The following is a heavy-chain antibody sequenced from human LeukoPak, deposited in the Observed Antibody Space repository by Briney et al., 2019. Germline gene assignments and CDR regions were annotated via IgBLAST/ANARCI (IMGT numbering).Heavy chain of an antibody. J-gene: IGHJ4*02. CDR2: ISWNSGSI. V-gene: IGHV3-9*01. D-gene: IGHD6-19*01. CDR1: GFTFDDYA. Sequence: PGGSLRLSCAASGFTFDDYAMHWVRQAPGKGLEWVSGISWNSGSIGYADSVKGRFTISRDNAKNSPYLQMNSLRAEDTALYYCAKDRYSSGWWYFDYWGQGTLVTVSS. CDR3: AKDRYSSGWWYFDY.